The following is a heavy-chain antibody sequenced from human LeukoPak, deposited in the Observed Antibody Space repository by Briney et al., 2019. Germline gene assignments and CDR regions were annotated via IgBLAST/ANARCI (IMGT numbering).Heavy chain of an antibody. CDR1: GYSFATHW. J-gene: IGHJ4*01. Sequence: GESLKISCKASGYSFATHWIAWVRQMPGKGPEWMAIIYPDDSDTRYSPPFEGQVTVSADKSLTTTYLQWSSLKASDTAIYYCARRYYGDYLDFFDYWGQGTLVTVSS. CDR3: ARRYYGDYLDFFDY. V-gene: IGHV5-51*01. CDR2: IYPDDSDT. D-gene: IGHD4-17*01.